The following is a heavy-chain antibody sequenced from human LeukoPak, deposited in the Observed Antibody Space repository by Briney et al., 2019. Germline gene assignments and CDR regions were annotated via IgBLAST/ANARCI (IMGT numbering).Heavy chain of an antibody. CDR1: GFTFSSYS. CDR2: ISSSSSYI. V-gene: IGHV3-21*01. D-gene: IGHD2-15*01. Sequence: GGSLRLSCAASGFTFSSYSMSWVRQAPGKGLEWVSSISSSSSYIYYADSVKGRFTISRDNAKNSLYLQMNSLRAEDTAVYYCARAPLGYCSGGSCYDLDYWGQGTLVTVSS. J-gene: IGHJ4*02. CDR3: ARAPLGYCSGGSCYDLDY.